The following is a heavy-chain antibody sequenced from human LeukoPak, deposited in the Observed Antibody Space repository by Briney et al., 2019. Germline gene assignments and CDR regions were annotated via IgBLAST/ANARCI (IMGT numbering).Heavy chain of an antibody. D-gene: IGHD6-19*01. Sequence: ASVKVSCKASGYSFTGHYMHWVRQAPGQGLEWMGWMNPNSGNTGYAQKFQGRVAMTRNTSISTAYMELSSLKSEDTAVYYCARVSSGWLYLYYYYMDVWGKGTTVTISS. CDR3: ARVSSGWLYLYYYYMDV. CDR2: MNPNSGNT. CDR1: GYSFTGHY. J-gene: IGHJ6*03. V-gene: IGHV1-8*02.